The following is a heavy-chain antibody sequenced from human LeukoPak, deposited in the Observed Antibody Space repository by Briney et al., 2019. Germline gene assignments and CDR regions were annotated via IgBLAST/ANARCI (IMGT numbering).Heavy chain of an antibody. Sequence: PGGSLRLSCAASGITFSFYGMSWVRQAPGKGLEWVSAISGSGGSTYYADSVKGRFTISRDNSKNTLYLQMNSLRAEDTAVYYCAKGGLLWFGNYYYMDVWGKGTTVTVSS. CDR3: AKGGLLWFGNYYYMDV. CDR2: ISGSGGST. J-gene: IGHJ6*03. V-gene: IGHV3-23*01. D-gene: IGHD3-10*01. CDR1: GITFSFYG.